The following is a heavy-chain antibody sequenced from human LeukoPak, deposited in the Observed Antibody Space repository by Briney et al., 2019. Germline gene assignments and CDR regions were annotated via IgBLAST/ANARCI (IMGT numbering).Heavy chain of an antibody. CDR2: IYYSGST. D-gene: IGHD3-22*01. CDR3: ARDQNEYYYDSSGYSL. V-gene: IGHV4-61*01. Sequence: SETLSLTCNVSGGSVSSGSYYWSWVRQPPGKGLEWIGCIYYSGSTNYNPSLKSRVTISVDTSKNQFSLKLSSVTAADTAVYYCARDQNEYYYDSSGYSLWGQGTLVTTSS. J-gene: IGHJ4*02. CDR1: GGSVSSGSYY.